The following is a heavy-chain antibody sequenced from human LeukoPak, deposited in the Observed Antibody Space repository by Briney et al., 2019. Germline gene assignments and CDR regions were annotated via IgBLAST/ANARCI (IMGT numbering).Heavy chain of an antibody. V-gene: IGHV4-34*01. CDR3: ASGLDRVYIG. D-gene: IGHD6-13*01. Sequence: PSETLSLTCAVYGGSFSGYYWSWIRQPPGKGLEWIGEINHSGSTNYNPSLKSRVTISVDTSKNQFSLKLSSVTAADTAVYYCASGLDRVYIGWGQGTLVTVSS. CDR1: GGSFSGYY. CDR2: INHSGST. J-gene: IGHJ4*02.